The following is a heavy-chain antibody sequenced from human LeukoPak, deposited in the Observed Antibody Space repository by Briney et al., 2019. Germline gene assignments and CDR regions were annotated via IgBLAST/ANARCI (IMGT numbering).Heavy chain of an antibody. CDR2: ISGSGGSI. Sequence: GGSLRLSCAAPGFTFRSYAMSWVRQAPGKGLEWGSAISGSGGSIYYADSVKGRFTISRDNSKNTLYLQMNSLRAEDTAVYYCAKVRGWATARYFDYWGQGTLVTVSS. CDR1: GFTFRSYA. V-gene: IGHV3-23*01. D-gene: IGHD1-26*01. CDR3: AKVRGWATARYFDY. J-gene: IGHJ4*02.